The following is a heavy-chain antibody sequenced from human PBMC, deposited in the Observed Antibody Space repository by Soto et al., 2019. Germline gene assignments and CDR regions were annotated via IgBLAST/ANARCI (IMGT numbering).Heavy chain of an antibody. CDR1: GGIFSSDT. CDR3: AREAKGVVVYSFDD. J-gene: IGHJ4*02. V-gene: IGHV1-69*01. D-gene: IGHD2-21*01. Sequence: QVHLVQSGAEVKKPGSSVKVSCKASGGIFSSDTINWLRQAPGQGLEWMGGITPIFDSANYAQKFRGRVTFAADVSASTVYMALNSLKTETTAVYYCAREAKGVVVYSFDDWGQGTLITVSS. CDR2: ITPIFDSA.